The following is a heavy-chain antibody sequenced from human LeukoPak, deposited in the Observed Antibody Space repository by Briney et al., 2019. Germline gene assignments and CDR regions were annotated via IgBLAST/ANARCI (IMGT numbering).Heavy chain of an antibody. CDR1: GFTFSSYS. CDR3: ASTNSSSWPTNNHFDY. Sequence: PGGSLRLSCAASGFTFSSYSMNWVRQAPGKGLEWVSSISSSSYIYYADSVKGRFTISRDNAKNSLYLQMNSLRAEDTAVYYCASTNSSSWPTNNHFDYWGQGTLVTVSS. V-gene: IGHV3-21*01. J-gene: IGHJ4*02. D-gene: IGHD6-13*01. CDR2: ISSSSYI.